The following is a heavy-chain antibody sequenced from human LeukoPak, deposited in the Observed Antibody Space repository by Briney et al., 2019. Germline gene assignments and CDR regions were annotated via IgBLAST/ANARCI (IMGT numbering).Heavy chain of an antibody. J-gene: IGHJ5*02. CDR2: IYYSGST. D-gene: IGHD2-15*01. CDR3: AGTPNWFDP. Sequence: PSETLSLTCSVSGDSISSYYWSWIRQPPGKGLEWIGYIYYSGSTNYNPSLKSRVTISVDTSENQFSLKLSSVTAADTAVYYCAGTPNWFDPWGQGTLVTVSS. V-gene: IGHV4-59*01. CDR1: GDSISSYY.